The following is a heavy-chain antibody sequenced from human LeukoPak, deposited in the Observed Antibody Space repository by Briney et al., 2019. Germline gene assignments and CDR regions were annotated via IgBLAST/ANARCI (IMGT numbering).Heavy chain of an antibody. CDR2: INHSGST. CDR1: GGSFSGYY. J-gene: IGHJ6*02. CDR3: ARGLLIDVDTAMVSGMDV. Sequence: TSETLSLTCAVYGGSFSGYYWSWIRQPPGKGLEWIGEINHSGSTNYNPSLKSRVTISVDTSKNQLSLKLSSVTAADTAVYYCARGLLIDVDTAMVSGMDVWGQGTTVTVSS. D-gene: IGHD5-18*01. V-gene: IGHV4-34*01.